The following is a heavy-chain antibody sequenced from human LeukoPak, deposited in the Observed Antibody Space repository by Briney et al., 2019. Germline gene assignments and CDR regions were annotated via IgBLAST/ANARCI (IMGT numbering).Heavy chain of an antibody. CDR1: GFTFDDYA. CDR2: TNSDGSTT. Sequence: GGSLRLSCAASGFTFDDYAMHWVRQAPGKGLVWVSRTNSDGSTTSYADSVKGRFTISRDNAKNTLYLQMNSLRAEDTAVYYCARARYYDFWSGYYRADYWGQGTLVTVSS. D-gene: IGHD3-3*01. J-gene: IGHJ4*02. CDR3: ARARYYDFWSGYYRADY. V-gene: IGHV3-74*01.